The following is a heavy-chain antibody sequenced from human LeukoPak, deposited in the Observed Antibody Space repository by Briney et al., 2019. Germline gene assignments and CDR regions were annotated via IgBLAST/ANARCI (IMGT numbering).Heavy chain of an antibody. D-gene: IGHD2-15*01. V-gene: IGHV4-59*12. Sequence: SETLSLTCTVSGGSISSYYWSWIRQPPGKGLEWIGYIYYSGSTNYNPSLKSRVTISVDTSKNQFSLKLSSVTAADTAVYYCASVCSGGSCYGLTRDAFDIWGQGTMVTVSS. CDR2: IYYSGST. CDR1: GGSISSYY. CDR3: ASVCSGGSCYGLTRDAFDI. J-gene: IGHJ3*02.